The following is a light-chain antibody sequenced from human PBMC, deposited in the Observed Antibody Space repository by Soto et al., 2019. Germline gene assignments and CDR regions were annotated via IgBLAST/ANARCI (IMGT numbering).Light chain of an antibody. CDR2: EVT. V-gene: IGLV2-14*01. Sequence: QSALTQPASVSGSLGQSITISCTGTTSDVGGYNYVSWYQQHPGKAPILMIYEVTNRPSGVSNRFSGSKSGNTASLTISGLQVEDEAEYYCGSYTGSTTYVFGTGTKVTVL. CDR1: TSDVGGYNY. J-gene: IGLJ1*01. CDR3: GSYTGSTTYV.